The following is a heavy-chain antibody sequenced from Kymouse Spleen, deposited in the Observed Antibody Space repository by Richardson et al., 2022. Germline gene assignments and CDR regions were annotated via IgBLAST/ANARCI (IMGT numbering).Heavy chain of an antibody. CDR3: ARRPLGATRYGMDV. CDR2: IWYDGSNK. V-gene: IGHV3-33*01. J-gene: IGHJ6*02. Sequence: QVQLVESGGGVVQPGRSLRLSCAASGFTFSSYGMHWVRQAPGKGLEWVAVIWYDGSNKYYADSVKGRFTISRDNSKNTLYLQMNSLRAEDTAVYYCARRPLGATRYGMDVWGQGTTVTVSS. D-gene: IGHD1-26*01. CDR1: GFTFSSYG.